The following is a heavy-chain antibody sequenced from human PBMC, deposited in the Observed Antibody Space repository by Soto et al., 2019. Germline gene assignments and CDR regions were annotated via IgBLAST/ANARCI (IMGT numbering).Heavy chain of an antibody. CDR1: GGSMRSYY. D-gene: IGHD3-3*01. V-gene: IGHV4-4*07. Sequence: QVQLQESGPGLVKPSETLSLTCTVSGGSMRSYYWNWIRQPAGEGLEWIGRIHARRSTKYNPSLESRVTMFVDVSQNQFSLRLTSVTAADTSVYYCAGIGEEIYYGMDVWGQGTTVTVSS. CDR3: AGIGEEIYYGMDV. J-gene: IGHJ6*02. CDR2: IHARRST.